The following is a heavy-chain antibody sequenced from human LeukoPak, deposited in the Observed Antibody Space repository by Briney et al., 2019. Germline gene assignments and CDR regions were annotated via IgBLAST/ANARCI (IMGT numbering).Heavy chain of an antibody. CDR2: ISWNSGSI. D-gene: IGHD3-10*01. CDR3: VGYGSGSYYNYYMDV. J-gene: IGHJ6*03. Sequence: PGGSLRLSCVDSGSTFSNYVMTWVRQAPGKGLEWVSGISWNSGSIGYADSVKGRFTISRDNSKNTLYLQMNSLRAEDTAVYYCVGYGSGSYYNYYMDVWGKGTTVTVSS. V-gene: IGHV3-9*01. CDR1: GSTFSNYV.